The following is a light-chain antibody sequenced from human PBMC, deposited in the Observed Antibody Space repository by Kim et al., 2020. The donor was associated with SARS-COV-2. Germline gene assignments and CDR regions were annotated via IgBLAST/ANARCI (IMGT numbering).Light chain of an antibody. CDR2: LTS. J-gene: IGKJ4*01. CDR3: QQSYVFPLT. Sequence: AFIGDTVTITCRASQSITRYLTWYQQKPVKAPKVLIYLTSTLQTGVPTRFSGSGTDTDFTLTIDTLQPEDFATYFCQQSYVFPLTFGGGTKVDIK. CDR1: QSITRY. V-gene: IGKV1-39*01.